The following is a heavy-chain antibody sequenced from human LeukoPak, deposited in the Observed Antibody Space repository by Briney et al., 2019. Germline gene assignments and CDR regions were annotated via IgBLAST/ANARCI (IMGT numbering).Heavy chain of an antibody. CDR3: ARGVQVPYEGFGELLNDY. D-gene: IGHD3-10*01. CDR2: ISSSGSTI. Sequence: GGSLRLSCAASGFTFSSYEMNWVCQAPGKGLEWVSYISSSGSTIYYADSVKGRFTISRDNAKNSLYLQMNSLRAEDTAVYYCARGVQVPYEGFGELLNDYWGQGTLVTVSS. J-gene: IGHJ4*02. V-gene: IGHV3-48*03. CDR1: GFTFSSYE.